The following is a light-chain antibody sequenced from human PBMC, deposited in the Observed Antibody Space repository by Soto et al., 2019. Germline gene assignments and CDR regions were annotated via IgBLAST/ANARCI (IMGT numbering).Light chain of an antibody. CDR2: GNI. CDR1: SSDIGGYNY. Sequence: QSALTQPASVSGSPGQSITISCTGTSSDIGGYNYVSWYQQHPGKAPKLLIFGNINRPSGVPDRFSGSKSGTSASLAITGLQPEDEGDYYCQSYDSTLSARYVFGTGTKLTVL. V-gene: IGLV2-14*01. J-gene: IGLJ1*01. CDR3: QSYDSTLSARYV.